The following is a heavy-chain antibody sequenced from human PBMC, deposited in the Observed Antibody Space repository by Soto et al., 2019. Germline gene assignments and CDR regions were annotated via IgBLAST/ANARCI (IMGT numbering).Heavy chain of an antibody. D-gene: IGHD2-15*01. J-gene: IGHJ4*02. CDR1: GSSSDPFT. CDR3: AVSSPDIVVLPSSIYFTS. Sequence: LRLSCVASGSSSDPFTMHWVRELPGKGLEWVAGLSWDRSTVAYADSVQGRFTISRDHAKNSVDLLMDSLRPDDTALYFCAVSSPDIVVLPSSIYFTSWGPGTQVTVSS. V-gene: IGHV3-9*02. CDR2: LSWDRSTV.